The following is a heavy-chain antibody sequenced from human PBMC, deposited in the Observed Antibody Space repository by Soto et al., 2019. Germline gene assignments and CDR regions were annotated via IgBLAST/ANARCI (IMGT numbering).Heavy chain of an antibody. Sequence: SDALSLNCALSGCSISTSNWGSWVRQPPGKGLEWIGEIYHSGSTNYNPSLKSRVTISVDKSKNQFSLKLSSVTAADTAVYYCARDRITMVRLAFDIWGQGTMVT. D-gene: IGHD3-10*01. CDR3: ARDRITMVRLAFDI. CDR1: GCSISTSNW. CDR2: IYHSGST. V-gene: IGHV4-4*02. J-gene: IGHJ3*02.